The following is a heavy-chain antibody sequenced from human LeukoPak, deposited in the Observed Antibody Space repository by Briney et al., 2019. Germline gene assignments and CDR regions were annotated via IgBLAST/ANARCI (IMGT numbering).Heavy chain of an antibody. Sequence: GGSLRLSCAASGFTFSSYGMHWVRQAPGKGLEWVAFIRYDGSNKYYADSVKGRFTISRDNSKNTLYLQMNSLRAEDTAVYYCAKDRHDYSYFPLFDYWGQGTLVTVSS. V-gene: IGHV3-30*02. D-gene: IGHD5-12*01. CDR1: GFTFSSYG. J-gene: IGHJ4*02. CDR3: AKDRHDYSYFPLFDY. CDR2: IRYDGSNK.